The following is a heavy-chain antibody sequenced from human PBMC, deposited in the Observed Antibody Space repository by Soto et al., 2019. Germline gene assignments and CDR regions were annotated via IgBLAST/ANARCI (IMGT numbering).Heavy chain of an antibody. D-gene: IGHD1-26*01. J-gene: IGHJ4*02. V-gene: IGHV4-31*03. Sequence: QVQLQESGPGLVKPSQTLSLTCTVSGGSISSGGYYWSWIRQHPGKGLEWIGYIYYSGSTYYNPSVMSRVSTSVGTAKTQFSLNLSSVPAADPAVDDCARGGGIVGATGADYWGPGTLVTVSS. CDR1: GGSISSGGYY. CDR3: ARGGGIVGATGADY. CDR2: IYYSGST.